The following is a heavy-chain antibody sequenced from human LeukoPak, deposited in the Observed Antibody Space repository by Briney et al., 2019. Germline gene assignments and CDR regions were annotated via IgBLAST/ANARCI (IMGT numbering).Heavy chain of an antibody. CDR2: IYHSGST. CDR1: GGSISSGDYY. V-gene: IGHV4-30-2*01. CDR3: ARSRRGFDY. Sequence: SETLSLTCTVSGGSISSGDYYWSWIRQPPGKGLEWIGYIYHSGSTYYNPSLKSRVTISVDRSKNQFSLKLSSVTAADTAVYYCARSRRGFDYWGQGTLVTVSS. J-gene: IGHJ4*02.